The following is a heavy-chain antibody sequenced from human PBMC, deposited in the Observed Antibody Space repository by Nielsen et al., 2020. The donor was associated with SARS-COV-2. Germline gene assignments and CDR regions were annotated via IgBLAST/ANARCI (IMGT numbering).Heavy chain of an antibody. CDR1: GGSFSGYY. V-gene: IGHV4-34*01. D-gene: IGHD1-26*01. J-gene: IGHJ5*02. CDR3: ARLFRPISGWFDP. CDR2: INHSGST. Sequence: SETLSLTCAAYGGSFSGYYWSWIRQPPGKGLEWIGEINHSGSTNYNPSLKSRVTISVDTSKNQFSLKLSSVTAADTAVYYCARLFRPISGWFDPWGQGTLVTVSS.